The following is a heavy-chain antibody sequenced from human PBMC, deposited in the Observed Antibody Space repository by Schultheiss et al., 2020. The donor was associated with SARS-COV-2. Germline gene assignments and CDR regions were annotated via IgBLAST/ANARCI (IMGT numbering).Heavy chain of an antibody. V-gene: IGHV3-48*03. CDR3: ARDHYYDSSAPPSFDY. CDR2: ISSSGSTI. Sequence: GGSLRLSCAASGFTFTNYEMNWVRQAPGKGLEWVSYISSSGSTIYYADSVKGRFTISRDNAKNSLYLQMNSLRAEDTAVYYCARDHYYDSSAPPSFDYWGQGTLVTVSS. D-gene: IGHD3-22*01. J-gene: IGHJ4*02. CDR1: GFTFTNYE.